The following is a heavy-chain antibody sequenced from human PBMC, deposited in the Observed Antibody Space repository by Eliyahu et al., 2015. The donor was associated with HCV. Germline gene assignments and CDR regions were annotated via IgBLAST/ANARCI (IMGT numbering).Heavy chain of an antibody. CDR3: AKSASDYDFWSGFYLDY. CDR1: GFTFGSYG. V-gene: IGHV3-30*18. J-gene: IGHJ4*02. CDR2: ISSDGSNR. D-gene: IGHD3-3*01. Sequence: QVHLVESGGGVVQPGKSLRLSCAASGFTFGSYGMHWVRQAPGRGLEWVALISSDGSNRHYVDSVKGRFTISRDDSKNTLYLEMNSLRTEDTAVYFCAKSASDYDFWSGFYLDYWGQGTLVTVSS.